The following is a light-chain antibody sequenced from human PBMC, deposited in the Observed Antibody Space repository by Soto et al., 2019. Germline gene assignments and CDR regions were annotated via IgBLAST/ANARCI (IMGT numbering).Light chain of an antibody. Sequence: EIVLTQSPGTLSLSPGERATLSCTASQSVSSSYLAWYQQKPGQAPRLLIYGTSSRATAIPDRFSGSGSGTDFTLTISRLEPEDFAVYYCQQYGSSSLTFGQGTKVDIK. J-gene: IGKJ1*01. CDR1: QSVSSSY. CDR2: GTS. V-gene: IGKV3-20*01. CDR3: QQYGSSSLT.